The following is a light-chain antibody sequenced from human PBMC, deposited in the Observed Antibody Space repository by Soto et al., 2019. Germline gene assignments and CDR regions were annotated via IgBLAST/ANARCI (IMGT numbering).Light chain of an antibody. CDR3: QQYHTTPVT. CDR1: QSLLYSFNNKNP. Sequence: DIVMTQSPDSLAVSLGERATINCKSSQSLLYSFNNKNPLAWYQQKPGQPPKLLIYWASTRESGVPDRFSGSGSGTDFTFTLSSLQAEDVAIYYCQQYHTTPVTFGRGTKVEVK. J-gene: IGKJ1*01. CDR2: WAS. V-gene: IGKV4-1*01.